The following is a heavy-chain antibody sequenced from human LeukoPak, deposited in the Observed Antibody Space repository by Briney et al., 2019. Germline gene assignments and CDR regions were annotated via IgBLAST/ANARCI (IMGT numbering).Heavy chain of an antibody. J-gene: IGHJ5*02. Sequence: SETLSLTCTVSGGSVSSSSYYWGWIRQPLGKGLEWIGSIYYSGSTYYNPSLKSRVTISVDTSKNQFSLKLSSVTAADTAVYYCARHLSIFGVIDGRFDPWGHGTLVTVSS. V-gene: IGHV4-39*01. D-gene: IGHD2-8*01. CDR2: IYYSGST. CDR1: GGSVSSSSYY. CDR3: ARHLSIFGVIDGRFDP.